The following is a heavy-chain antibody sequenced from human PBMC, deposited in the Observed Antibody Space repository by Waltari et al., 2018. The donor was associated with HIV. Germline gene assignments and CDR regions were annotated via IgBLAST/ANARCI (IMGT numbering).Heavy chain of an antibody. V-gene: IGHV5-51*01. CDR3: ARIRGGSDDAVDV. D-gene: IGHD3-10*01. CDR2: IYPGDADL. Sequence: DVQLEQSGAEVKKPGESLRISCKASAYSFTSYWIAWVRQKPGQGREWMGVIYPGDADLIYSPSVEGQVTISADKSITTAYVQWKRLKASDTAMYYCARIRGGSDDAVDVWGQGTVVTGSS. J-gene: IGHJ3*01. CDR1: AYSFTSYW.